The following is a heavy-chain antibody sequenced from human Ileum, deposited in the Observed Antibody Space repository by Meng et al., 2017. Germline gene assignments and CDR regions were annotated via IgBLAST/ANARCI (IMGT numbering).Heavy chain of an antibody. J-gene: IGHJ4*02. Sequence: QVQLVQSGAEVKKPGASVKASCKASGYTFTTYVISWVRQAPGQGLEWMGWMNTDKGNTNYAQKCQGRVTMTRDTSTSTAYMELRSLRSDDTAVYYCAREGAYNGGDYWGQGTLVTVSS. V-gene: IGHV1-18*01. D-gene: IGHD1-1*01. CDR3: AREGAYNGGDY. CDR1: GYTFTTYV. CDR2: MNTDKGNT.